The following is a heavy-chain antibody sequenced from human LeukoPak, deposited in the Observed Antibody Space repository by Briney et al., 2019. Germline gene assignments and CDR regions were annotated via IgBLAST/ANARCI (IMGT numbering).Heavy chain of an antibody. CDR2: IRYSGSA. V-gene: IGHV4-59*08. CDR3: ARLVYDSRGYYFDY. J-gene: IGHJ4*02. Sequence: PSETLSLTCTVSGDSISTYYWSWIRQPPGKGLEWIEYIRYSGSANYNPSLRSRVTISIDTSKNQFSLKLSSVTAADTVVYHCARLVYDSRGYYFDYWGQGTLVTVSS. D-gene: IGHD3-22*01. CDR1: GDSISTYY.